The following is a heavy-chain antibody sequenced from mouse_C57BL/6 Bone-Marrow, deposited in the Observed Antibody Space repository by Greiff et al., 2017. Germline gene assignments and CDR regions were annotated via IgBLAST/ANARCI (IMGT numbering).Heavy chain of an antibody. J-gene: IGHJ4*01. D-gene: IGHD1-1*01. CDR2: IYPRSGNT. CDR1: GYTFTSYG. CDR3: AREGYYYGLYAMDY. Sequence: QVQLQQSGAELARPGASVKLSCKASGYTFTSYGISWVKQRTGQGLEWIGEIYPRSGNTYYNEKFKGKATLTAEKSSSTAYMELRSLTSEDSAVYFCAREGYYYGLYAMDYWGQGTSVTVSS. V-gene: IGHV1-81*01.